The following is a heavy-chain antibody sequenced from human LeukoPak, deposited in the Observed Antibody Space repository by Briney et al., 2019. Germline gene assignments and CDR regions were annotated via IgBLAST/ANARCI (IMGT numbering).Heavy chain of an antibody. D-gene: IGHD3-10*01. J-gene: IGHJ4*02. CDR2: IWSDSSHK. CDR1: GFTFSDYG. V-gene: IGHV3-33*01. CDR3: VRASGSFDY. Sequence: GGSLRLSCAAPGFTFSDYGIHWVRRAPGKGLEWVAVIWSDSSHKYYADSVKGRFTISRDNSRKTLWLQMNSLRVEDTAVYYCVRASGSFDYWGQGTLVTVSS.